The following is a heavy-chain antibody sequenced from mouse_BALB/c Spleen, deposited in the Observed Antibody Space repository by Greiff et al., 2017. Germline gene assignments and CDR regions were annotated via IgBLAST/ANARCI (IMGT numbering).Heavy chain of an antibody. CDR1: GFSLSRYS. Sequence: VKLVESGPGLVAPSQSLSITCTVSGFSLSRYSVHWVRQPPGKGLEWLGMIWGGGSTDYNSALKSRLSISKDNSKSQVFLKMNSLQTDDTAMYYCARMEYITTPFAYWGQGTLVTVSA. J-gene: IGHJ3*01. V-gene: IGHV2-6-4*01. CDR2: IWGGGST. CDR3: ARMEYITTPFAY. D-gene: IGHD1-2*01.